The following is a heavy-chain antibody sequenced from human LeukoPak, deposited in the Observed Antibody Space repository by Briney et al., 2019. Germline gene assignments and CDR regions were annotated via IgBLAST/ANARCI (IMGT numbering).Heavy chain of an antibody. CDR1: VGSVSRSNSY. Sequence: PSETLSLTPTDPVGSVSRSNSYCGWIRQPPGKWPEWIARIYYGCLTYDNATLKSRVYISIDPSKIHFSLKVSSVTAAHTAVYFSASGTFDDYGDYARGDYFDHWGQGTLVTVSS. V-gene: IGHV4-39*02. D-gene: IGHD4-17*01. CDR2: IYYGCLT. CDR3: ASGTFDDYGDYARGDYFDH. J-gene: IGHJ4*02.